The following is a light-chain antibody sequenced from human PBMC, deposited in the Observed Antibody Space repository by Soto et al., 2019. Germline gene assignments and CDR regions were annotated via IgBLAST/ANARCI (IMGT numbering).Light chain of an antibody. V-gene: IGKV2-28*01. CDR2: LAS. J-gene: IGKJ4*01. CDR3: MQALQSPVT. CDR1: QSLLRNGYSC. Sequence: DIVMTQSPLSLPATPGETASISCRSSQSLLRNGYSCLDWYLQRPGQSPQLLIHLASTRASGVPDRFSGSGSGTDFTLKISRVEAEDVGVYYCMQALQSPVTFGGGTRVEI.